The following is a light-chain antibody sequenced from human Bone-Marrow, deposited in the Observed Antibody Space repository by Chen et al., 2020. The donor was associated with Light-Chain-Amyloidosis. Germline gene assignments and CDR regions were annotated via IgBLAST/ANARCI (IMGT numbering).Light chain of an antibody. CDR3: QSADISNVV. Sequence: SFELTQQPSVSVSPGRPARSTCSGDALAKQYAYWFQQRPGQAPILLIYQDSERPSGIPERFSGSSSGTTVTLTITGVQAEDEADYFCQSADISNVVFGGGTKLTVL. CDR2: QDS. J-gene: IGLJ2*01. V-gene: IGLV3-25*03. CDR1: ALAKQY.